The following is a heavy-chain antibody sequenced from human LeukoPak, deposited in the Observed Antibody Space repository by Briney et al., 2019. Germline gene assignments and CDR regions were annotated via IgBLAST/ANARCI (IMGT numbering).Heavy chain of an antibody. Sequence: ASVKVSCKVSGYTLTELSMHWVRQAPGKGLEWMGGFDPEDGETISAQKFQGRVTMTEDTSTDTAYMELSSLRSEDTAVYYCATDQRGYSSSSEYFQHWGQGTLVTVSS. CDR2: FDPEDGET. V-gene: IGHV1-24*01. CDR3: ATDQRGYSSSSEYFQH. D-gene: IGHD6-6*01. J-gene: IGHJ1*01. CDR1: GYTLTELS.